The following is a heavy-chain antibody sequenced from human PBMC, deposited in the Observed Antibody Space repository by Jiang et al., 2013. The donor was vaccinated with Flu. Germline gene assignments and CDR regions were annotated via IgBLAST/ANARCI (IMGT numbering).Heavy chain of an antibody. J-gene: IGHJ3*02. CDR1: GYSFTSYW. CDR3: ARHYDRSGYYYAGGGVVNDAFDI. CDR2: IYPGDSDT. Sequence: GAEVKKPGESLKISCKGSGYSFTSYWIGWVRQMPGKGLEWMGIIYPGDSDTRYSPSFQGQVTISADKSISTAYLQWSRLKASDTAMYYCARHYDRSGYYYAGGGVVNDAFDIWGQGTMVTVSS. D-gene: IGHD3-22*01. V-gene: IGHV5-51*01.